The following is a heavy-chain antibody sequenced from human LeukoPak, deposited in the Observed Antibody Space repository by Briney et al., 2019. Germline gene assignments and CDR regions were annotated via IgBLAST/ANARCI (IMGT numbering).Heavy chain of an antibody. J-gene: IGHJ5*02. D-gene: IGHD6-13*01. CDR1: GYTFTSYD. CDR3: ARGPYSSSWYTVVYWFDP. CDR2: MNPNSGNT. Sequence: GASLRVSSKASGYTFTSYDINCVRQAPGQGLEWMGWMNPNSGNTGYAQKFQGRVTMTRNTSISTAYMELSSLRSEDTAVYYCARGPYSSSWYTVVYWFDPWGQGTLVTVSS. V-gene: IGHV1-8*01.